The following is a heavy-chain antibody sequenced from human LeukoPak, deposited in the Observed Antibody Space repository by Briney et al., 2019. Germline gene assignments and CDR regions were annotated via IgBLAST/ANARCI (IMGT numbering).Heavy chain of an antibody. CDR1: GGSISSYY. V-gene: IGHV4-59*01. CDR3: ARAIAVAGLASAGLNFDY. J-gene: IGHJ4*02. D-gene: IGHD6-19*01. Sequence: KTSETLSLTCTVSGGSISSYYWSWIRQPPGKGLEWIGYIYYSGSTNYNPSLKSRVTISVDTSKNQFSLKLSSVTAADTAVYYCARAIAVAGLASAGLNFDYWGQGTLVTVSS. CDR2: IYYSGST.